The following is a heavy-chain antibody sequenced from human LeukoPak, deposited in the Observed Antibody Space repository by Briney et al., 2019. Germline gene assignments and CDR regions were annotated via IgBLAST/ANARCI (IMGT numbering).Heavy chain of an antibody. Sequence: ASVKDSCKTSGYIFINYEINWVRQATGQGLEWRGWMNPKSGDTGYEQKFQGRVTITRDCSISTVYMELSSLRSDDTALYYCARGRYMDVWGKGTTVTVSS. CDR2: MNPKSGDT. V-gene: IGHV1-8*03. J-gene: IGHJ6*03. CDR1: GYIFINYE. CDR3: ARGRYMDV.